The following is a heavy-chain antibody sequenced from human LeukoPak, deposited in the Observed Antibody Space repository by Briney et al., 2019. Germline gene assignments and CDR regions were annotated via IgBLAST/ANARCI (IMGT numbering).Heavy chain of an antibody. V-gene: IGHV3-7*03. CDR1: GFTSSSYM. CDR3: ARDLSDIVVVPAAIHYYYYGMDV. CDR2: IKHDRSEK. D-gene: IGHD2-2*01. J-gene: IGHJ6*04. Sequence: GSLRLSCAAPGFTSSSYMISSVRQAPGKRLGWVANIKHDRSEKYYVDTVKGRFTISRDNAKNSLYLQMNSLRADDTAVYYCARDLSDIVVVPAAIHYYYYGMDVWGKGTTVTVSS.